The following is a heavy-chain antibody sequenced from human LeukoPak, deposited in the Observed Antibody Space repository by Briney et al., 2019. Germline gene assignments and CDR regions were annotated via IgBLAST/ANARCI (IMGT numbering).Heavy chain of an antibody. D-gene: IGHD3-22*01. Sequence: GGSLRLSCTASGFIFSNYWMTWVRQAPGKGLEWVANVRGDGNEKQFEDSVKGRFTISRDNAKNSVFLQMNNLRAEDTAVFYCVRNGDYYRLDYWGQGTLVTVSS. CDR2: VRGDGNEK. CDR1: GFIFSNYW. V-gene: IGHV3-7*01. CDR3: VRNGDYYRLDY. J-gene: IGHJ4*02.